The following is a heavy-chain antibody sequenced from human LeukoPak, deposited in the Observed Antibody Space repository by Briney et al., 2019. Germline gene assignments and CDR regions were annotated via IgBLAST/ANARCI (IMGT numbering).Heavy chain of an antibody. CDR3: ASMYSSGWPFDY. D-gene: IGHD6-19*01. Sequence: VASVKVSCKGSGYTFTSYYMHWVRQAPGQGLEWMGIINPSGGSTSYAQKFQGRVTMTRVTSTSTVYMELSSLRSEDTAVYYCASMYSSGWPFDYWGQGTLVTVSS. CDR1: GYTFTSYY. V-gene: IGHV1-46*01. CDR2: INPSGGST. J-gene: IGHJ4*02.